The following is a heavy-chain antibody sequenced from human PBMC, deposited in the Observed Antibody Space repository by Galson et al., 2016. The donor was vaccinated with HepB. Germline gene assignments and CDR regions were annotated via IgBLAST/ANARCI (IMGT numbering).Heavy chain of an antibody. D-gene: IGHD1-7*01. J-gene: IGHJ4*02. Sequence: SVKVSCKASGGTFKRFAFSWVRQAPGQGLEWLGWINAGNGNTKYSQKFQGRVTITRDTSASTAYMKLSSLRSEDTAVYYCARGPGNYYFDYWGQGTLVTVSS. CDR2: INAGNGNT. CDR3: ARGPGNYYFDY. V-gene: IGHV1-3*01. CDR1: GGTFKRFA.